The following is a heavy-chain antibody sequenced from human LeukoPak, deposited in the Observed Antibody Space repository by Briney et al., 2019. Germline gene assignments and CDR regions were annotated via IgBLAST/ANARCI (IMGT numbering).Heavy chain of an antibody. J-gene: IGHJ4*02. Sequence: GGSLRLSFAASGHTFSSYWMSWVRQAPGRGLEWVANRKQDGSEKYYVDSVKGRFTISRDNAKNSLYLQMNSLRAEDTAVYYCARDLTISYYDSSGYYFDYWGQGTLVTVSS. CDR1: GHTFSSYW. CDR3: ARDLTISYYDSSGYYFDY. D-gene: IGHD3-22*01. V-gene: IGHV3-7*01. CDR2: RKQDGSEK.